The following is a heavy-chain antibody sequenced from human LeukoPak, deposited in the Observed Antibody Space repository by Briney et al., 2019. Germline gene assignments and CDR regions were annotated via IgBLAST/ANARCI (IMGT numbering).Heavy chain of an antibody. CDR1: GGSISSYY. CDR2: IYYSGST. D-gene: IGHD2-2*01. CDR3: ARLRSAAFDY. Sequence: PSETLSLTCTVSGGSISSYYWGWIRQPPGKGLEWIGSIYYSGSTYYNPSLKSRVTISVNTSKNQFSLKLSSVTAADTAVYYCARLRSAAFDYWGQGTLVTVSS. J-gene: IGHJ4*02. V-gene: IGHV4-39*01.